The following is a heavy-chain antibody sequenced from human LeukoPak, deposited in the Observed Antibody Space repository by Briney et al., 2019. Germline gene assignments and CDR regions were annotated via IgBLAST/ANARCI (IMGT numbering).Heavy chain of an antibody. V-gene: IGHV1-18*01. CDR3: ARGPADIVATTDSGGV. Sequence: ASVKVSCKASGGSFTFTSHAISWVRQAPGQGLEWMGWISAYNGNTNYAQKLQGRVTMTTDTSTSTAYMELRSLRSDDTAVYYCARGPADIVATTDSGGVWGKGTTVTVSS. CDR2: ISAYNGNT. J-gene: IGHJ6*04. CDR1: GGSFTFTSHA. D-gene: IGHD5-12*01.